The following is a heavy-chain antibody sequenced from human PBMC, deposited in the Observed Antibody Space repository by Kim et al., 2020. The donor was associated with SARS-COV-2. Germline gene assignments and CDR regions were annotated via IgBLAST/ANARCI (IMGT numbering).Heavy chain of an antibody. D-gene: IGHD3-22*01. V-gene: IGHV1-18*01. CDR3: ARDESPDSPAAFDI. J-gene: IGHJ3*02. Sequence: ASVKVSCKASGYTFTSYGISWVRQAPGQGLEWMGWISAYNGNTNYAQKLQGRVTMTTDTSTSTAYMELRSLRSDDTAVYYCARDESPDSPAAFDIWGQGTMVTVSS. CDR1: GYTFTSYG. CDR2: ISAYNGNT.